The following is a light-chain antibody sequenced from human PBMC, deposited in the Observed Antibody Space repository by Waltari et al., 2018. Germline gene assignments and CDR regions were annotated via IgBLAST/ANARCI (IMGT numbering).Light chain of an antibody. CDR3: SSYTRRNTVI. J-gene: IGLJ2*01. CDR2: DVS. V-gene: IGLV2-14*03. CDR1: DSDIGAYHY. Sequence: QSALAQPASVSGSPGQSITISCTGTDSDIGAYHYVSWYQQHPGISPKLLLYDVSDRPAVVSDRFSGSKSGKTASLTISGLQPEDAADYYCSSYTRRNTVIFGGGTKLTFV.